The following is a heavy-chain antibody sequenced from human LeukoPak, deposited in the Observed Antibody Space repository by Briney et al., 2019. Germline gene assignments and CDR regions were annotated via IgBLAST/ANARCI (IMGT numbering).Heavy chain of an antibody. CDR2: ISSSSSYI. Sequence: PGGSLRLSCAASGFTFSSYNMNWVRQAPGKGLEWVSSISSSSSYIYYADSVKGRFTISRDNAKNSLYLQMNSLRAEDTAVYYCARDQSGIAVADAFDIWGQGTMVTVSS. V-gene: IGHV3-21*04. J-gene: IGHJ3*02. CDR3: ARDQSGIAVADAFDI. D-gene: IGHD6-19*01. CDR1: GFTFSSYN.